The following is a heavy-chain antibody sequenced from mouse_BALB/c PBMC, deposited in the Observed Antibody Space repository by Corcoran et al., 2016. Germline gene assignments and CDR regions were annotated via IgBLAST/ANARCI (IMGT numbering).Heavy chain of an antibody. D-gene: IGHD1-1*01. J-gene: IGHJ4*01. CDR1: GYSFTGYT. V-gene: IGHV1-18*01. CDR3: ARDYCCCYALDD. Sequence: EVQLQQSGPELVKPGASMKISCKASGYSFTGYTMNWVQQSHGKNLEWIGLINPSNGGTIYNQKFKGKGTLTVYKSSSTAYMEIRILTSEDSAGDYCARDYCCCYALDDWGLGISVT. CDR2: INPSNGGT.